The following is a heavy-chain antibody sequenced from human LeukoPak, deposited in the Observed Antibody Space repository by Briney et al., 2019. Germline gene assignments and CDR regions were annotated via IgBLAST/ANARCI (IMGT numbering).Heavy chain of an antibody. V-gene: IGHV3-48*03. CDR3: ARWDY. CDR1: GFTFSTYE. J-gene: IGHJ4*02. Sequence: GGSLRLSCAASGFTFSTYEMNWVRQAPGKGLEWVSYISSSASSIYYADSVKGRFTIPRDNAKNSLYLQMNSLRAEDTAVYYCARWDYWGQGTLVTVSS. CDR2: ISSSASSI.